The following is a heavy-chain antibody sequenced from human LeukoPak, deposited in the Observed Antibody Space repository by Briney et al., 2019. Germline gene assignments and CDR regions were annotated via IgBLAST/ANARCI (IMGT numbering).Heavy chain of an antibody. J-gene: IGHJ4*02. CDR3: VRDQRGGSSGYYDS. Sequence: GGSLRLSSSASGFTFSTYFMHWVRQAPGKGLECVSAITGSGGSTYYADSVKGRFTISRDNSKNTLYLQMSSLRAEDTAVYYCVRDQRGGSSGYYDSWGQGTLVTVSS. CDR1: GFTFSTYF. V-gene: IGHV3-64D*06. CDR2: ITGSGGST. D-gene: IGHD3-22*01.